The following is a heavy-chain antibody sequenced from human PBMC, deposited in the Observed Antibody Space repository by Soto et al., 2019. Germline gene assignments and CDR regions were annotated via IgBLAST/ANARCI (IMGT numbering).Heavy chain of an antibody. CDR3: ARDHHRYSGYDYVDY. V-gene: IGHV3-21*04. D-gene: IGHD5-12*01. J-gene: IGHJ4*02. CDR2: ISSSSTAI. CDR1: GFTFSNYW. Sequence: GGSLRLSCAASGFTFSNYWMHWARQAPGKGLEWVSSISSSSTAIFYGDSVKGRFIISRDNAENSLYLQMNSLRAEDTAVYYCARDHHRYSGYDYVDYWGQGTLVTVSS.